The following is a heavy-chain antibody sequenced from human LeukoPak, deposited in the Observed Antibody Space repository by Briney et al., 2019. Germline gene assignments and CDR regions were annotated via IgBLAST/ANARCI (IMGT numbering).Heavy chain of an antibody. CDR2: ISSSSSYI. CDR1: GFTFSSYS. V-gene: IGHV3-21*01. Sequence: GGSLRLSCAASGFTFSSYSMNWVRQAPGKGLEWVSSISSSSSYIYYADSVKGRFTISRDNAKNSLYLQMNSLRAEDTAVYYCARDQKWLLPLDYWGQGTLVTVSS. J-gene: IGHJ4*02. D-gene: IGHD3-22*01. CDR3: ARDQKWLLPLDY.